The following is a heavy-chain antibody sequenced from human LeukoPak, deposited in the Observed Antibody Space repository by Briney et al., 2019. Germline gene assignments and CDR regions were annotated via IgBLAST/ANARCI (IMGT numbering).Heavy chain of an antibody. Sequence: PGGSLRLSCAASGFTFSSYWTHWVRQAPGKGLVWVSRINSDGSSRSYADSVKGRFTISRDNAKNTLYLQMNSLRAEDTAVYYCARDLGGDRTFDYWGQGTLVTVSS. CDR1: GFTFSSYW. CDR2: INSDGSSR. CDR3: ARDLGGDRTFDY. V-gene: IGHV3-74*01. J-gene: IGHJ4*02. D-gene: IGHD2-21*02.